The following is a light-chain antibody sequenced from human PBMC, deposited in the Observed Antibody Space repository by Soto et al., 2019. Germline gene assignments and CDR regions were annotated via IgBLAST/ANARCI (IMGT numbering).Light chain of an antibody. Sequence: QSVLTQPPSVSAAPGQKVTISCSGSSSNIGNNYVSWYQQLPGTAPKLLIYDNXXRPSGXPDRFSXXXXXXXAXXGIXGLQTGDEADYYCGTWDSSLSDVVFGGGTKLTVL. CDR3: GTWDSSLSDVV. V-gene: IGLV1-51*01. CDR1: SSNIGNNY. CDR2: DNX. J-gene: IGLJ2*01.